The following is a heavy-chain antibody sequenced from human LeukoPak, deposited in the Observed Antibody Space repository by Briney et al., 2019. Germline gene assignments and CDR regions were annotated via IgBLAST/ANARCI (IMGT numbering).Heavy chain of an antibody. V-gene: IGHV4-39*07. Sequence: PSETLSLTCTVSGGSISSSNYYWGWIRQPPGKGLERVGYIFNSGSTYYNPSLKSRVTILVDTSKNQFSLKLSSVTAADTAVYYCARIAAAGTYYYYMDVWGKGTTVTISS. CDR3: ARIAAAGTYYYYMDV. J-gene: IGHJ6*03. CDR1: GGSISSSNYY. D-gene: IGHD6-13*01. CDR2: IFNSGST.